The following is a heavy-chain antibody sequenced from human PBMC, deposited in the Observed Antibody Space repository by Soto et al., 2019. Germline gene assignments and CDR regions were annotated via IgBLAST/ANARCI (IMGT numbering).Heavy chain of an antibody. Sequence: SVKVSCKASGFTFSSSAVHWVRQARGHRLEWIGWIVVGNSNTNYARGLQERVTITRDMSTSTAYMELSGLRSEDTAVYYCARWTYYDSSGYYYVFDYWGQGTLVTVSS. D-gene: IGHD3-22*01. CDR3: ARWTYYDSSGYYYVFDY. CDR1: GFTFSSSA. V-gene: IGHV1-58*01. CDR2: IVVGNSNT. J-gene: IGHJ4*02.